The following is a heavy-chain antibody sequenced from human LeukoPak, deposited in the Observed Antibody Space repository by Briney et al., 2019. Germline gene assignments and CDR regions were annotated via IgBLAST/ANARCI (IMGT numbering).Heavy chain of an antibody. CDR2: IRDKSNSYAT. V-gene: IGHV3-73*01. J-gene: IGHJ4*02. Sequence: GGSLRLSCAASGFTFSGSAIHWVRQASGKGLEWVGRIRDKSNSYATAYAASVKGRFTISRDDSKNSAYLQMNSLKTEDTAVYYCTRQPNFDFWGQGTLVTVSS. CDR3: TRQPNFDF. CDR1: GFTFSGSA.